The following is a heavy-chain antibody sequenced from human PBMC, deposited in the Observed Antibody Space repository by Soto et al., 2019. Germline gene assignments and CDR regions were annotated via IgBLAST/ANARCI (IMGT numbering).Heavy chain of an antibody. Sequence: QVQLVEYGGGVVQPGRSLRLSCAASGFTFSSYGMNWVRQAPGKGLDWVAVIWYDGSNKYYADYVKGRFTISRDNSKNTLYLQMNSLGAEDTAVYYGARDGIAARPGLDYYYYGMDVGGQGTTVTVSS. CDR2: IWYDGSNK. J-gene: IGHJ6*02. CDR1: GFTFSSYG. V-gene: IGHV3-33*01. CDR3: ARDGIAARPGLDYYYYGMDV. D-gene: IGHD6-6*01.